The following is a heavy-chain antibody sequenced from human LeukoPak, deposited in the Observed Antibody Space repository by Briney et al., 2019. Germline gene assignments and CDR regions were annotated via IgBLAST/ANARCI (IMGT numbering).Heavy chain of an antibody. CDR3: AAGYSSGWYPGFDHAIDY. V-gene: IGHV3-30*03. CDR1: GFTFSSYG. D-gene: IGHD6-19*01. Sequence: GGSLRLSCAASGFTFSSYGMHWVRQAPGKGLEWVAVISYDGSNKYYADSVKGRFTISRDNSKNTLCLQMNSLRAEDAAVYYCAAGYSSGWYPGFDHAIDYWGQGTTVTVSS. J-gene: IGHJ4*03. CDR2: ISYDGSNK.